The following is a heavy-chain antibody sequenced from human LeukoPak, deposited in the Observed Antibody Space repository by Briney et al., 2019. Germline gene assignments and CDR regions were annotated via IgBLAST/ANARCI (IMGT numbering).Heavy chain of an antibody. Sequence: GGSLRLSCAASGFTFSSYAMSWVRQAPGKGLERVSAISGSGGSTYYADSVKGRFTISRDNSKNTLYLQMNSLRAEDTAVYYCAKFPMVRGVYNWFDPWGQGTLVTVSS. CDR1: GFTFSSYA. D-gene: IGHD3-10*01. J-gene: IGHJ5*02. CDR2: ISGSGGST. V-gene: IGHV3-23*01. CDR3: AKFPMVRGVYNWFDP.